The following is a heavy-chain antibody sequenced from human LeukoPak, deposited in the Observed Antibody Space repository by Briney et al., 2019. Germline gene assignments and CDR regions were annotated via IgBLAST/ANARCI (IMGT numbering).Heavy chain of an antibody. Sequence: PSETLSLTCTVSGGSISSYYWSWIRQPPGKGLEWIGYIYYSGSTNYNPSLKSRVTISVDTSKNQFSLKLSSVTAADTAVYYCARMDWLGKLYYFDYWGQGTPVTVSS. J-gene: IGHJ4*02. CDR1: GGSISSYY. D-gene: IGHD3-3*01. CDR2: IYYSGST. CDR3: ARMDWLGKLYYFDY. V-gene: IGHV4-59*08.